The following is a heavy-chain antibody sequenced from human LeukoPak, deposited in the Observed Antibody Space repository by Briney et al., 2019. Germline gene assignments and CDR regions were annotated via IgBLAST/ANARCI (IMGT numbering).Heavy chain of an antibody. D-gene: IGHD3-10*01. CDR3: ARGPGSGTGGMDV. V-gene: IGHV3-21*01. Sequence: GGSLRLSCAASGFIFSSYSMNWVRQAPGKGLEWVSSISSSSSHIYYADSVKGRFTISRDNAKNLLYLQMNSLRAEDTAMYYCARGPGSGTGGMDVWGQGTTVTVSS. J-gene: IGHJ6*02. CDR2: ISSSSSHI. CDR1: GFIFSSYS.